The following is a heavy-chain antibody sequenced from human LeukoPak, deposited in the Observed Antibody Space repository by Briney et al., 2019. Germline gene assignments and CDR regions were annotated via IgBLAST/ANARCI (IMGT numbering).Heavy chain of an antibody. CDR3: ARGSSGSSGYNHYYYYGMDV. CDR1: GGSFSGYY. V-gene: IGHV4-34*01. J-gene: IGHJ6*02. CDR2: INHSGGT. D-gene: IGHD3-22*01. Sequence: SETLSLTCGVYGGSFSGYYWSWIRQPPGKGLEWIGEINHSGGTNYNPSLKSRVTISVDTSKNQFSLKLSSVTAADTAVYYCARGSSGSSGYNHYYYYGMDVWGQGTTVTVSS.